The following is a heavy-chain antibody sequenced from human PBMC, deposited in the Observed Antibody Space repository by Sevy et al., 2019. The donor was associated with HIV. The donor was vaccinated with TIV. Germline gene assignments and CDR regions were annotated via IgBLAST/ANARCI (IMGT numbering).Heavy chain of an antibody. V-gene: IGHV4-30-4*01. CDR1: GGSISSGDYY. CDR3: ARSMTTVTSRFDY. J-gene: IGHJ4*02. Sequence: SETLSLTCTVSGGSISSGDYYWSWIRQPPGQGLEWIGYIYYSGSTYYNPSLKSRVTISVDTSKNQFSLKLSSVTAADTAVYYCARSMTTVTSRFDYWGQGTLVTVSS. CDR2: IYYSGST. D-gene: IGHD4-17*01.